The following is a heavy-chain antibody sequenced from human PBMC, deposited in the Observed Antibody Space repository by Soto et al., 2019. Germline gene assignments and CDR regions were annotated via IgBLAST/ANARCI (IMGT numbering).Heavy chain of an antibody. CDR3: ARAVGRMGNNWFDP. CDR2: IYYTGST. CDR1: GGSISSSSYY. V-gene: IGHV4-39*02. Sequence: KTSETLSLTCTVSGGSISSSSYYWGWIRQPPGKGLEWIGSIYYTGSTYYSPSLKGRVTISVDSSKNQFSLKLSSVTAADTAVYHCARAVGRMGNNWFDPWGQGTLVTVSS. J-gene: IGHJ5*02. D-gene: IGHD1-26*01.